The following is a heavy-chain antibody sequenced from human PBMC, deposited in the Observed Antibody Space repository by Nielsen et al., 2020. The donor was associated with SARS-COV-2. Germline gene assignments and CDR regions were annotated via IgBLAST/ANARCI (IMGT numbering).Heavy chain of an antibody. Sequence: GGSLRLSCAASGFTVSSNYMSWVRQAPGKGLEWDSVIYSFGTTYYADSVKGRFTISRHISKNMLYLQMSSLRAEDTAVYYCAVATIVAYPYYGMDVWGQGTTVTVSS. V-gene: IGHV3-53*04. CDR3: AVATIVAYPYYGMDV. J-gene: IGHJ6*02. CDR1: GFTVSSNY. CDR2: IYSFGTT. D-gene: IGHD5-24*01.